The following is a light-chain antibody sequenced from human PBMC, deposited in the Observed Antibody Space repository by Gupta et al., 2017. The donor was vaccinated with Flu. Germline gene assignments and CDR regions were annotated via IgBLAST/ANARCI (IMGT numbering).Light chain of an antibody. CDR3: QSADSSGTYKNWV. V-gene: IGLV3-25*02. CDR1: ALPKQY. J-gene: IGLJ3*02. CDR2: KDS. Sequence: SYELTQPPSVSVSPGQTARITCSGDALPKQYAYWYQQKPGQAPVLVIYKDSERPSGIPERFSGSSSGTTVTLTSSGVQAEDEADYYCQSADSSGTYKNWVFGGGTKLTVL.